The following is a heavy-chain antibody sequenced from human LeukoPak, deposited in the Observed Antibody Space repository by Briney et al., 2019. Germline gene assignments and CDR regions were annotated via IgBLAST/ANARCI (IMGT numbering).Heavy chain of an antibody. V-gene: IGHV3-48*01. J-gene: IGHJ4*02. CDR2: ISSSSSTI. CDR1: GFTFSSYS. D-gene: IGHD2-2*01. Sequence: GGSLRLSCAASGFTFSSYSMSWVRQAPGKGLEWVSYISSSSSTIYYADSVKGRFTFSRENSKNSLYLQMNSLRAEDTAVYYCARDRCSSTSCGFDYWGQGTLVTVSS. CDR3: ARDRCSSTSCGFDY.